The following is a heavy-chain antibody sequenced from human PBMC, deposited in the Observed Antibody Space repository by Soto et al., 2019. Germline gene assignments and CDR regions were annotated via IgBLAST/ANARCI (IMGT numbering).Heavy chain of an antibody. V-gene: IGHV1-8*02. CDR1: EGTFSGYD. CDR2: VNPNNGRT. J-gene: IGHJ4*02. D-gene: IGHD6-19*01. Sequence: HLVQSGAEVKKPGASVKVSCTTAEGTFSGYDVNWVRQGTGQGLEWMGWVNPNNGRTGYARKFKGRITMTRYTSTAAVYMVLTSLRSDDSALYFCALGLSSGWYGSSPYWGQGTHVTVSS. CDR3: ALGLSSGWYGSSPY.